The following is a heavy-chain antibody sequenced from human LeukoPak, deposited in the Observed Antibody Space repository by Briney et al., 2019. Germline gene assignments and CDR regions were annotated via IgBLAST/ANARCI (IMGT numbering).Heavy chain of an antibody. V-gene: IGHV3-23*01. D-gene: IGHD3-22*01. CDR1: GFTFSSYS. J-gene: IGHJ4*02. CDR2: ISDSGANT. CDR3: AKDTMIVVVISLVDY. Sequence: PGGSLRLSCAASGFTFSSYSMSWVRQAPGKGLEWVSLISDSGANTFYADSVKGRFTISRDNSKNTLYLQMNSLRAEDTAVYYCAKDTMIVVVISLVDYWGQGTLVTVSS.